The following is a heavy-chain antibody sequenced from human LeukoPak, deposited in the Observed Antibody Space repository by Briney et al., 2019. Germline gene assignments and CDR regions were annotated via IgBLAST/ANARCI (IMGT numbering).Heavy chain of an antibody. CDR1: GGSISSYY. J-gene: IGHJ3*02. Sequence: SETLSLTCTVSGGSISSYYWSWIRQPAGKGLEWIGRIYTSGSTNYNPSLKSRVTMSVDTSKNQFYLKLSSVIAADTAVYYCARVSIVVTAFDIWGQGTMVTVSS. CDR3: ARVSIVVTAFDI. V-gene: IGHV4-4*07. D-gene: IGHD1-26*01. CDR2: IYTSGST.